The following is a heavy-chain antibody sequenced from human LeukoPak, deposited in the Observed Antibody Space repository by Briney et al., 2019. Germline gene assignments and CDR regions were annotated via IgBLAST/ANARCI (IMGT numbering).Heavy chain of an antibody. CDR3: ARDQGYCSSTSCYRAYDAFDI. D-gene: IGHD2-2*01. CDR2: IWYDGSNK. V-gene: IGHV3-33*01. Sequence: GRSLRLSCAASGFTFSSYGMHWVRQAPGKGLEWVALIWYDGSNKYYADSVKGRFTMSRDNSKNTLYLQMNSLRAEDTAVYYCARDQGYCSSTSCYRAYDAFDIWGQGTMVTVSS. CDR1: GFTFSSYG. J-gene: IGHJ3*02.